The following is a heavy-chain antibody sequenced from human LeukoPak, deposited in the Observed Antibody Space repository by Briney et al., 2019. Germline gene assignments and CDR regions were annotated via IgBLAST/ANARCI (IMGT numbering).Heavy chain of an antibody. CDR2: ISSRGTTI. Sequence: GGSLRLSCAASGFXFSSYEINWVRQAPGKGLEWVSYISSRGTTIYYADSVKGRFTISRDNAKNSLHLQMNSLRDEDTAVYYCARVTGTWWADYWGQGTLVTVSS. D-gene: IGHD2-8*02. CDR3: ARVTGTWWADY. V-gene: IGHV3-48*03. CDR1: GFXFSSYE. J-gene: IGHJ4*02.